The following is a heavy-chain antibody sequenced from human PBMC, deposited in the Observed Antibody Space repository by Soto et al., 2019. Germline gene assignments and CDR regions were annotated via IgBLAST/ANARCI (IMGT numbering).Heavy chain of an antibody. CDR2: ITYDGSHQ. CDR3: ARGSQYNFGTIAYFDY. D-gene: IGHD5-18*01. J-gene: IGHJ4*02. Sequence: PGGSLRLSCAASGFGFDAFGIHWVRRAPGKGLEWVAVITYDGSHQYYTDSVKGRFTVSRDNVRKTMFLQMDSLRPEDTAMYFCARGSQYNFGTIAYFDYWGQGTLVTVSS. CDR1: GFGFDAFG. V-gene: IGHV3-30*03.